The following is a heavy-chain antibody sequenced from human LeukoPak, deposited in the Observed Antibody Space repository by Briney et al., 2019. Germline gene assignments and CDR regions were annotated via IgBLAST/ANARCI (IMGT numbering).Heavy chain of an antibody. J-gene: IGHJ4*01. V-gene: IGHV1-2*06. D-gene: IGHD6-19*01. CDR2: INPNRGGT. CDR3: ARENIPVAGTLPDY. Sequence: ASVKVSCKASGYTFTGYYMHWVRQAPGQGLEWMGRINPNRGGTNYAQKFQGRVTMTRDTSISTAYMELSRLRSDDTAVYYCARENIPVAGTLPDYWGHGTLVTVSS. CDR1: GYTFTGYY.